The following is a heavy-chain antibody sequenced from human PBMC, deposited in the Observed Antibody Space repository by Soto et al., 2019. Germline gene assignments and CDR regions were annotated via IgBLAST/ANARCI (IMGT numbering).Heavy chain of an antibody. V-gene: IGHV3-23*01. J-gene: IGHJ6*02. CDR2: ISGRGGST. CDR3: AKDSTVTTSLYSYYYGLDV. D-gene: IGHD4-17*01. CDR1: GFTFNHYV. Sequence: EVQLLESGGGLVQPGGSLRLSCAASGFTFNHYVMSWVRQAPDKGLEWVSAISGRGGSTYYADSVKGRFTISRDNSKDTVFLQMNSLRAEDTAVYYCAKDSTVTTSLYSYYYGLDVWGQGTTVTVSS.